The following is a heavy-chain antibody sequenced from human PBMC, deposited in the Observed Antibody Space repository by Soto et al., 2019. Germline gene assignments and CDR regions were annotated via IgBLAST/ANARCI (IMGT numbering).Heavy chain of an antibody. CDR3: AGGGQDFWSGPFDY. Sequence: PSETLSLTCTVSGGSISNYYCNWIRQPAGKGLEWIGRTDTSGSTNYNPSLKSRVTMSVDTSKQEFSLKLSSVTAADTALYCGAGGGQDFWSGPFDYWGRGALVTVSS. CDR2: TDTSGST. CDR1: GGSISNYY. V-gene: IGHV4-4*07. D-gene: IGHD3-3*01. J-gene: IGHJ4*02.